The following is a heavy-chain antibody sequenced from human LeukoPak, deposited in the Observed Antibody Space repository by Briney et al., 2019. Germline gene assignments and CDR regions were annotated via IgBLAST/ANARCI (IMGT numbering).Heavy chain of an antibody. D-gene: IGHD1-1*01. CDR3: AKDHNWANYY. CDR2: ISSSGVNT. J-gene: IGHJ4*02. V-gene: IGHV3-23*01. Sequence: PGGSLRLSCVASGFTFSSYSMSWVRQAPGKGLEWVSSISSSGVNTFYADSVKGRFTISRDNSKNTLYLQMNSLRAEDTAVYYCAKDHNWANYYWGQGTLVTVSS. CDR1: GFTFSSYS.